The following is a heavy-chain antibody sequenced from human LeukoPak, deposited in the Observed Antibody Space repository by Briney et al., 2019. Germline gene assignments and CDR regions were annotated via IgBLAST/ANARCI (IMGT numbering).Heavy chain of an antibody. D-gene: IGHD1-26*01. V-gene: IGHV1-8*01. CDR3: ARSSVGARRRIDY. CDR1: GYTFTSYY. J-gene: IGHJ4*02. Sequence: ASVKVSCKASGYTFTSYYINWVRQATGQGLEWMGWMNPNSGNTGYAQKFQGRVTMTRSTTINTAYMELNSLTSEDTAVYYCARSSVGARRRIDYWGQGSLVTVSS. CDR2: MNPNSGNT.